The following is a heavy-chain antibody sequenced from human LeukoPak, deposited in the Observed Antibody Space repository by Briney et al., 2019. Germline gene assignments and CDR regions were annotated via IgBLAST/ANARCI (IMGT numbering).Heavy chain of an antibody. V-gene: IGHV4-59*01. CDR2: IYYSGST. CDR1: GGSISSYY. D-gene: IGHD3-3*01. J-gene: IGHJ3*02. CDR3: ARDVPRFDAFDI. Sequence: SETLSLTCTVSGGSISSYYWSWIQQPPGKGLEWIGYIYYSGSTNYNPSLKSRVNISVDTSKNQFSLKLSSVTAADTAVYYCARDVPRFDAFDIWGQGTMVTVSS.